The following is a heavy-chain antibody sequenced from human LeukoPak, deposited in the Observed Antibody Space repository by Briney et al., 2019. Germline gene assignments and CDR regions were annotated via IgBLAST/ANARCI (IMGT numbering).Heavy chain of an antibody. D-gene: IGHD3-10*02. CDR1: GFTFTNNF. V-gene: IGHV3-11*01. J-gene: IGHJ4*02. Sequence: GGSLRLSCAASGFTFTNNFMSWVRQVPGKGLEWVSHISSSGSFIDYADSVKGRFTISRDNAKNSLYLQMNNLTAEDTAVYYCARDDVVHPDYWGQGTLVTVSS. CDR3: ARDDVVHPDY. CDR2: ISSSGSFI.